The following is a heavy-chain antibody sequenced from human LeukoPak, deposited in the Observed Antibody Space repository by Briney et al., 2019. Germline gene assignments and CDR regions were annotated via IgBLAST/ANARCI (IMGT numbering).Heavy chain of an antibody. D-gene: IGHD3-16*02. CDR2: MNQDGTEI. V-gene: IGHV3-7*01. J-gene: IGHJ4*02. CDR1: GFTFSNYW. Sequence: GGSLRLSCAASGFTFSNYWMTWVRQAPGKGLEWVANMNQDGTEIYYVDSVKGRFTISRDNAKNSLYLQMNSLRAEDTAVYHCATGRSCVTCYLPDYWGQGTLITVSS. CDR3: ATGRSCVTCYLPDY.